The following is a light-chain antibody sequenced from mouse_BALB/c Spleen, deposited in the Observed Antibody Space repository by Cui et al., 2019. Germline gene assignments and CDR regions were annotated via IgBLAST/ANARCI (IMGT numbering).Light chain of an antibody. CDR2: STS. Sequence: QIVLTQHPAIMSASPGEKVTITCGASSSVSYMHWFQQKPGTSPKLWIYSTSNLASGVPARFSGSGSGTSYSLTISRMEAEDAATYYCQQRSSYPLTFGAGTKLELK. J-gene: IGKJ5*01. CDR1: SSVSY. CDR3: QQRSSYPLT. V-gene: IGKV4-57*01.